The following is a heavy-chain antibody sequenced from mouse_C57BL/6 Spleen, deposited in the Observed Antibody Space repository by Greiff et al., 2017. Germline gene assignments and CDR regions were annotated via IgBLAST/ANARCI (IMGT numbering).Heavy chain of an antibody. D-gene: IGHD1-1*01. CDR1: GYTFTSYW. CDR2: IDPSDSYT. CDR3: AREDYYGSPDY. V-gene: IGHV1-59*01. Sequence: VQLQQPGAELVRPGTSVKLSCKASGYTFTSYWMHWVKQRPGQGLEWIGVIDPSDSYTNYNQKFKGKATLTVDTSSSTAYMQLSSLTSEDSAVYYCAREDYYGSPDYWGQGTTLTVSS. J-gene: IGHJ2*01.